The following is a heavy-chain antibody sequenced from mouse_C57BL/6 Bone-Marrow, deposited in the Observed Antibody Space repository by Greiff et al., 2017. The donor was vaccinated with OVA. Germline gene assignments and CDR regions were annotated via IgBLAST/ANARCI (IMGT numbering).Heavy chain of an antibody. D-gene: IGHD1-1*01. CDR1: GYTFTDYY. CDR3: ARWSYYDGDYFDY. CDR2: INPYNGGT. J-gene: IGHJ2*01. V-gene: IGHV1-19*01. Sequence: VQLQQSGPVLVKPGASVKMSCKASGYTFTDYYMNWVKQSHGKSLEWIGVINPYNGGTSYNQKFKGKATLTVATSSSTAYMELNSLTSEDSAVYYCARWSYYDGDYFDYWGQGTTLTVSS.